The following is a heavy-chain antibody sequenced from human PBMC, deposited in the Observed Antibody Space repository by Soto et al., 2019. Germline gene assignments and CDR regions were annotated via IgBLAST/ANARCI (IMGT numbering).Heavy chain of an antibody. J-gene: IGHJ4*02. Sequence: SRKLSCAAYEFIFSDYYISCTRQAPGNGLEWVSHISSTSSYTNYADSVERRFSISXXXAXXSXXLPMKXXRAXDTAVYFCARSPHAYDTRIPGYWGQGA. CDR3: ARSPHAYDTRIPGY. CDR2: ISSTSSYT. V-gene: IGHV3-11*06. D-gene: IGHD3-22*01. CDR1: EFIFSDYY.